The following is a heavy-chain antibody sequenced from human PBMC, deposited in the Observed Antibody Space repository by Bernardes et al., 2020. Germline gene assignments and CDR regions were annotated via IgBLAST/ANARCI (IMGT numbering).Heavy chain of an antibody. CDR1: GYTFTSYG. CDR3: ARDRVFWSGGDPTDY. V-gene: IGHV1-18*01. J-gene: IGHJ4*02. Sequence: ASVKVSCKASGYTFTSYGISWVRQAPGQGLEWMGWISAYNGNTNYAQKLQGRVTMTTDTSTSTAYMELRSLRSDDTAVYYCARDRVFWSGGDPTDYWGQGTLVTVSS. D-gene: IGHD3-3*01. CDR2: ISAYNGNT.